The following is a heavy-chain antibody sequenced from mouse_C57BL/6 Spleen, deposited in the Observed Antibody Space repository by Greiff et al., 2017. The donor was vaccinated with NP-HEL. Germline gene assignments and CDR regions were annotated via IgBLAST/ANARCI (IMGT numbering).Heavy chain of an antibody. CDR1: GFSFNTYA. D-gene: IGHD1-1*01. CDR2: IRSKSNNYAT. Sequence: EVQRVESGGGLVQPKGSLKLSCAASGFSFNTYAMNWVRQAPGNGLEWVARIRSKSNNYATYYADSVKDRFTISRDASESMLYLQMNNLKTDDTAMYYCVRQNDYGSSYWYFDVWGTGTTVTVSS. J-gene: IGHJ1*03. CDR3: VRQNDYGSSYWYFDV. V-gene: IGHV10-1*01.